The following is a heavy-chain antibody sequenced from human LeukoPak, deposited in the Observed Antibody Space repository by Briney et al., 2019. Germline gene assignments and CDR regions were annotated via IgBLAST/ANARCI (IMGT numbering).Heavy chain of an antibody. CDR3: VRSGYCSTGTCYSDYFDY. CDR1: GFTSSDHY. CDR2: TRNKINGYTT. D-gene: IGHD2-15*01. V-gene: IGHV3-72*01. Sequence: GGSLRLSCAVSGFTSSDHYMDWVRQAPGKGLEWVGRTRNKINGYTTENAAAVTGRFTISTDASKNSLYLQMNSLKTEDTAVYYCVRSGYCSTGTCYSDYFDYWGQGTLVTVSA. J-gene: IGHJ4*02.